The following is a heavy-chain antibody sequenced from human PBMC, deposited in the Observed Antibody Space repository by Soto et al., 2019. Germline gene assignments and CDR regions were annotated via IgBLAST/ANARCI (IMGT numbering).Heavy chain of an antibody. J-gene: IGHJ6*02. V-gene: IGHV3-73*01. CDR3: TRTHPTGITGTTRAPYYYYGMDV. Sequence: EVQLVESGGGLIQPGGSLRLSCAASGFTVSSNYMSWVRQASGKGLEWVGRIRSKANSYATAYAASVKGRFTISRDDSKNTAYLQMNSLKTEDTAVYYCTRTHPTGITGTTRAPYYYYGMDVWGQGTTVTVSS. CDR1: GFTVSSNY. D-gene: IGHD1-7*01. CDR2: IRSKANSYAT.